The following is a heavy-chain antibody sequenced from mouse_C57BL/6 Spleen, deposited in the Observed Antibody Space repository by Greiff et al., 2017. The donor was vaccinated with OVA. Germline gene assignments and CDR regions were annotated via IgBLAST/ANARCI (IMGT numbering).Heavy chain of an antibody. Sequence: EVQLQQSGPELVKPGASVKMSCKASGYTFTDYNMHWVKQSHGKSLEWIGYINPNNGGTSYNQKFKGKATLTVNKSSSTAYMELRRLTSEDSAVYYCARGGSSYVPYDYWGQGTTLTVSS. CDR3: ARGGSSYVPYDY. D-gene: IGHD1-1*01. J-gene: IGHJ2*01. V-gene: IGHV1-22*01. CDR2: INPNNGGT. CDR1: GYTFTDYN.